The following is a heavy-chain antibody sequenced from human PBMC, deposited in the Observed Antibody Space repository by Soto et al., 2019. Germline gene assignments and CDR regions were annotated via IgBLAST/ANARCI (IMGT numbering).Heavy chain of an antibody. CDR1: GGTFSSYT. V-gene: IGHV1-69*13. J-gene: IGHJ4*02. Sequence: SVKVSCKISGGTFSSYTITWVRQAPGQGLEWMGRFIPIFGTTIYAQMFQGRVTITADESTRTAYMELSSPRSEDTAIYYCAGGSLSGYSSSYHLDYWGQGALVTVS. D-gene: IGHD3-3*01. CDR2: FIPIFGTT. CDR3: AGGSLSGYSSSYHLDY.